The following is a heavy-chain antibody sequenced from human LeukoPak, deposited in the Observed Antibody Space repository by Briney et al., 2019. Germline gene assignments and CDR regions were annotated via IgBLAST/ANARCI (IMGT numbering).Heavy chain of an antibody. J-gene: IGHJ4*02. CDR2: INHSGST. CDR3: ARCTGSYYDEAFDY. V-gene: IGHV4-34*01. D-gene: IGHD1-26*01. Sequence: SETLSLTCAVYGGSFSGYYWSWIRQPPGKGLEWIGEINHSGSTNYNPSLKSRLTISVDTSKNQFSLKLTSVTAADTAVYYCARCTGSYYDEAFDYWGQGTLVSVSS. CDR1: GGSFSGYY.